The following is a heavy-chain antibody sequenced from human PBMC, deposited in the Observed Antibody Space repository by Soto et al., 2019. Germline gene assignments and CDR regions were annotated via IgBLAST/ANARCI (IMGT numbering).Heavy chain of an antibody. CDR3: ARDSGITMVRGVIKSDYMDV. J-gene: IGHJ6*03. V-gene: IGHV3-11*01. Sequence: GGSLRLSCAASGFTFSSYTMSWIRQAPGKGLEWVSYISSSGSTIYYADSVKGRFTISRDNAKNSLYLQMNSLRAEDTAVYYCARDSGITMVRGVIKSDYMDVWGKGTTVTVSS. D-gene: IGHD3-10*01. CDR2: ISSSGSTI. CDR1: GFTFSSYT.